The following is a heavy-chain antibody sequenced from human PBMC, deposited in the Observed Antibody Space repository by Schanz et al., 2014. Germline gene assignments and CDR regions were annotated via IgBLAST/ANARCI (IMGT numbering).Heavy chain of an antibody. CDR2: IKTKTDGGTT. CDR1: GFSFDDYT. V-gene: IGHV3-15*01. CDR3: TTGGRRGYSHYFYGMDV. Sequence: ESGGVVAQPGGSLRLSCAASGFSFDDYTMHWVRQAPGKGLEWVGRIKTKTDGGTTDYAAPVKGRFTISRDDSTNTLYLQMNSLKTEDTAVYYCTTGGRRGYSHYFYGMDVWGQGTTVTVSS. J-gene: IGHJ6*02. D-gene: IGHD5-18*01.